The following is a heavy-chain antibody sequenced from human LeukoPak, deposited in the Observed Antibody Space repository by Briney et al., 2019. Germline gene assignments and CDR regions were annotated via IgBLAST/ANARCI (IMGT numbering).Heavy chain of an antibody. CDR1: GASISSRSYY. Sequence: SETLSLTCTVSGASISSRSYYWGWIRQPPGRGLEWIANIYSGGSTYQNPSLNSRVTISVDTSKTHFSLKLTSLTAADTAVYYCARQFYDSDGYYFQDWGQGTPVTVSS. CDR3: ARQFYDSDGYYFQD. V-gene: IGHV4-39*02. J-gene: IGHJ1*01. CDR2: IYSGGST. D-gene: IGHD3-22*01.